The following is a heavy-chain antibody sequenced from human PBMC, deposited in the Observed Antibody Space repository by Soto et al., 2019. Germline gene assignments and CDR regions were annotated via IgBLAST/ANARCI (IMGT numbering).Heavy chain of an antibody. Sequence: EVRLLEAGGGLKQPGGSLRLSCAASGFTFKESAMNWVRQAPGKGLEWVASISDTGASTWYAESVRGRLSISRDNTKNTLYLQMNRLRGEDTAVYYCAKGRGSGWAWYLDNWGQGTLVTVSS. D-gene: IGHD6-19*01. CDR3: AKGRGSGWAWYLDN. J-gene: IGHJ4*02. CDR1: GFTFKESA. CDR2: ISDTGAST. V-gene: IGHV3-23*01.